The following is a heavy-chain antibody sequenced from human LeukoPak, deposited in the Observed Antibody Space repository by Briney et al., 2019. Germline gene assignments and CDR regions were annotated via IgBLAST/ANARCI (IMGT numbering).Heavy chain of an antibody. CDR1: GGSFSGYY. CDR3: ARGSGRMEGMDV. D-gene: IGHD1-1*01. CDR2: INHSGST. V-gene: IGHV4-34*01. J-gene: IGHJ6*02. Sequence: SSETLSLTCAVYGGSFSGYYWSWIRQPPGKGPEWIGEINHSGSTNYNPSLKSRVTISVDTSKNQFSLKLSSVTAADTAVYYCARGSGRMEGMDVWGQGTTVTVSS.